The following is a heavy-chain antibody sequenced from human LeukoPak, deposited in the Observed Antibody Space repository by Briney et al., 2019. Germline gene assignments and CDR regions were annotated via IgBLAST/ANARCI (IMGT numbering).Heavy chain of an antibody. CDR3: ARPRTGAAGSPFDY. V-gene: IGHV3-33*01. CDR1: GFTFSSYG. J-gene: IGHJ4*02. D-gene: IGHD1-26*01. CDR2: IWYDGSNK. Sequence: GGSLRLSCAASGFTFSSYGMHWVRQAPGKGLEWVAVIWYDGSNKYFADSVKGRFTISRDNSKNTLYLQMNSLRAEDTAVYYCARPRTGAAGSPFDYWGQGTLVIVSS.